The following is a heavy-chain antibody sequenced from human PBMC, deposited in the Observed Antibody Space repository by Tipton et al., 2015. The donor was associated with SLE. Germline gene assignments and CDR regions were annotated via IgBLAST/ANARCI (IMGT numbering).Heavy chain of an antibody. CDR1: GDSIRTGNYY. Sequence: TLSLTCTVSGDSIRTGNYYWSWIRQPAGSGLEWLGHIYTSGSSTSNPSLKSRVTISVDTSKNQFSLKLSSVTAADTAVYFCARMAGSGWFDPWGQGTLVTVSS. D-gene: IGHD6-19*01. CDR3: ARMAGSGWFDP. V-gene: IGHV4-61*09. CDR2: IYTSGSS. J-gene: IGHJ5*02.